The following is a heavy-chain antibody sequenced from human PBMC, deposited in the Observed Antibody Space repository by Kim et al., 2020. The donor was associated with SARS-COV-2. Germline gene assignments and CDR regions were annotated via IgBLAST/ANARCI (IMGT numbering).Heavy chain of an antibody. J-gene: IGHJ4*01. CDR3: ARDRVIGLRPNPSCFDY. V-gene: IGHV3-30*04. Sequence: GGSLRLSCAASGFTFSSYTMHWVRQAPGKGLEWVAVISFDGSNKYYADSVKGRFTISRDNSKNTLYLQMNSLRAEDTAVYYCARDRVIGLRPNPSCFDY. CDR1: GFTFSSYT. CDR2: ISFDGSNK. D-gene: IGHD4-17*01.